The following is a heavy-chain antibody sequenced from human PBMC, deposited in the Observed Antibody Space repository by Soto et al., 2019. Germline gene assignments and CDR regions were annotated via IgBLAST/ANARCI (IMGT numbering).Heavy chain of an antibody. J-gene: IGHJ3*01. CDR3: ARDCYDVSASYGLEI. V-gene: IGHV1-2*04. Sequence: QVHLVQSGAEVVKPGASVKVSCKATGYTFTGYYIHWVRQAPGQGLQWMGWINPNSGGANIAQKFQGWVTMTRDTSLSTSYMELTRLRSNDTAVYYCARDCYDVSASYGLEIWDQGTKVTVAA. CDR2: INPNSGGA. D-gene: IGHD3-16*01. CDR1: GYTFTGYY.